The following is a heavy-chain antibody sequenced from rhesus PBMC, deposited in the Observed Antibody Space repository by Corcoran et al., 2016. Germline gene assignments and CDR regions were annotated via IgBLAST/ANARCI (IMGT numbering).Heavy chain of an antibody. CDR2: VDPEDGES. J-gene: IGHJ2*01. D-gene: IGHD1-44*01. Sequence: EVQLVQSGAEVKKPGASVKISCKASGYTFTDYYLHWVRQAPGKGLEWMGRVDPEDGESIHAQKFQDRVTITAETSTDTAYMELSRLRSEDTAVYYCATDQGGRTTGGKSIWYFDLWGPGTPITISS. V-gene: IGHV1-111*02. CDR3: ATDQGGRTTGGKSIWYFDL. CDR1: GYTFTDYY.